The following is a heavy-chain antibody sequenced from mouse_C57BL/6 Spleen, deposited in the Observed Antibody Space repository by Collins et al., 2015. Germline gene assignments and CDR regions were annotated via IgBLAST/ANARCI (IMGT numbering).Heavy chain of an antibody. D-gene: IGHD1-2*01. J-gene: IGHJ2*01. CDR1: GYSITSDYA. CDR3: ARSRDYGYEDFDY. Sequence: DVQLQESGPGLVKPSQSLSLTCTVTGYSITSDYAWNWIRQFPGNKLEWMGYISYSGSTSYNPSLKSRISITRDTSKNQFFLQLNSVTTEDTATYYCARSRDYGYEDFDYWGQGTTLTVSS. CDR2: ISYSGST. V-gene: IGHV3-2*02.